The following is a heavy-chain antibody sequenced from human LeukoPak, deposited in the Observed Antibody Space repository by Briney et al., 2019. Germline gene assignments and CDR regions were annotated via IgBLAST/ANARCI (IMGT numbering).Heavy chain of an antibody. CDR1: GGSFSGYY. J-gene: IGHJ4*02. CDR2: INHSGST. V-gene: IGHV4-34*01. Sequence: SETLSLTCAVYGGSFSGYYWSWIRQPPGKGLEWIGEINHSGSTNYNPSLKSRVTISVDTSKNQFSLKLSSVTAADTAVYYCARNIFGVVTPLYFDYWGQGTLVTVSS. CDR3: ARNIFGVVTPLYFDY. D-gene: IGHD3-3*01.